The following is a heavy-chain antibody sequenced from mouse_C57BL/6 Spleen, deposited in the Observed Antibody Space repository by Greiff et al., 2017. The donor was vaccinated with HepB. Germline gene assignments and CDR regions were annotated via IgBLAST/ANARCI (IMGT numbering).Heavy chain of an antibody. D-gene: IGHD2-1*01. CDR2: ISYDGSN. Sequence: DVQLQESGPGLVKPSQSLSLTCSVTGYSITSGYYWNWIRQFPGNKLEWMGYISYDGSNNYNPSLKNRISITRDTSKNQFFLKLNSVTTEDTATYYCAREDGNYNGWYFDVWGTGTTVTVSS. CDR3: AREDGNYNGWYFDV. J-gene: IGHJ1*03. V-gene: IGHV3-6*01. CDR1: GYSITSGYY.